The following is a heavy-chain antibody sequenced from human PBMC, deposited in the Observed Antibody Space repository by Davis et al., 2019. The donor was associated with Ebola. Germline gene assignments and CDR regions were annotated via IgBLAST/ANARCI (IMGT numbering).Heavy chain of an antibody. V-gene: IGHV5-51*01. CDR1: GYTFTTSW. Sequence: GESLKISCKASGYTFTTSWIVWVRQMPGKGLEWMGIIYPGDSDTRYSPSFQGHVTISADKSISTAYLQWSSLKASDTAMYYCAREDTNIHYYMDVWGKGTTVTVSS. J-gene: IGHJ6*03. CDR2: IYPGDSDT. CDR3: AREDTNIHYYMDV. D-gene: IGHD2-8*01.